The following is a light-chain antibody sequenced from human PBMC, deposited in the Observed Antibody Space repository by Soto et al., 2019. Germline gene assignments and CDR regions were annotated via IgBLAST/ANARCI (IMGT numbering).Light chain of an antibody. J-gene: IGLJ1*01. CDR2: DTT. CDR3: LLYYNGPYV. Sequence: QAVVTQEPSLTVSPGGTVTLTCGSSTGAVTNGHYPYWFQQKPGQAPRTLIYDTTNRHSWTPARFSGFLLGGKAALTLSGAQPEDEDEYYCLLYYNGPYVFGTGTKVTVL. V-gene: IGLV7-46*01. CDR1: TGAVTNGHY.